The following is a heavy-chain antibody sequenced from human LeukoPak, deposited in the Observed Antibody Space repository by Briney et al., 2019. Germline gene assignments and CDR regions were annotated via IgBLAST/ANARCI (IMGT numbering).Heavy chain of an antibody. CDR2: ISSSSNYI. Sequence: GGSLRLSCAASGFTFSSYSMNWVRQAPGKGLEWVSSISSSSNYIYYADSVKGRFTISRDNAKNSLFLQMSRLRAEDTAVYYCARGDITAPNYWGQGTLVTVSS. CDR3: ARGDITAPNY. J-gene: IGHJ4*02. D-gene: IGHD6-13*01. CDR1: GFTFSSYS. V-gene: IGHV3-21*01.